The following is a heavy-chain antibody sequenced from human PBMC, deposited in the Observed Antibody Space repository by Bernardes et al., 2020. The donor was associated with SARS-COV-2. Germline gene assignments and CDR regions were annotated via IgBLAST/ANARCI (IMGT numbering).Heavy chain of an antibody. CDR1: GGSINSPSYC. Sequence: SETLSLTCSVSGGSINSPSYCWGWIRQPPGKGLEWIGSLCYSGTTSNNPSLTSRVTISVDTAKNQLSLKMRSVTAADTAVYYCARHNFPQAGGGTFDIWGQGTMVTVSS. D-gene: IGHD3-10*01. J-gene: IGHJ3*02. CDR2: LCYSGTT. CDR3: ARHNFPQAGGGTFDI. V-gene: IGHV4-39*01.